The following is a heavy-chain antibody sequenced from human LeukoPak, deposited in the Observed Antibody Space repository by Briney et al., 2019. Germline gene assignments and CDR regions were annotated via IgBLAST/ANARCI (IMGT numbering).Heavy chain of an antibody. CDR1: GLTLSNFW. CDR2: IKQDGGEK. V-gene: IGHV3-7*01. D-gene: IGHD1-26*01. CDR3: ARDSSIVGGTGASDF. J-gene: IGHJ3*01. Sequence: GGSLRLSCAASGLTLSNFWMSWVRQAPGKGLEWGANIKQDGGEKNYVDSVKGRFTISRDNAKNSLYLQMNSLRVDDTAVYYCARDSSIVGGTGASDFWGQGTMVTVSS.